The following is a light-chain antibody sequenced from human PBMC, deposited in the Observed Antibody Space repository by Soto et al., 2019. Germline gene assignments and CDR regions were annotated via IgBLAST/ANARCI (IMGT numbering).Light chain of an antibody. Sequence: PWETPTLSCRASQSVSSSYLAWYQQKPGQAPRLLIYGASSRATGIPDRFSGSGSGTDFTLTISRLEPEDFAVYYCQQYDSSPKTFGRGTKVDIK. J-gene: IGKJ1*01. CDR2: GAS. V-gene: IGKV3-20*01. CDR1: QSVSSSY. CDR3: QQYDSSPKT.